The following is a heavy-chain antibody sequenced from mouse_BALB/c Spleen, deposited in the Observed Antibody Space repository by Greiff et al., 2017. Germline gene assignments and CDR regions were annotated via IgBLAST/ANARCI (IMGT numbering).Heavy chain of an antibody. J-gene: IGHJ3*01. CDR1: GYTFTSYW. Sequence: VQLQQPGAELVKPGASVKLSCKASGYTFTSYWMHWVKQRPGQGLEWIGEIDPSDSYTNYNQKFKGKATLTVDKSSSTAYMQLSSLTSEDSAVYYCARRDYYYGSSSWFAYWGQGTLVTVSA. CDR2: IDPSDSYT. D-gene: IGHD1-1*01. V-gene: IGHV1-69*02. CDR3: ARRDYYYGSSSWFAY.